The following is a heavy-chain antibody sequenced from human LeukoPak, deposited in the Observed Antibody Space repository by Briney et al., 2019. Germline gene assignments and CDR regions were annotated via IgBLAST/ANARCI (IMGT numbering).Heavy chain of an antibody. CDR3: AKDTYATTPDYGMDV. CDR1: GFTFSSYG. J-gene: IGHJ6*02. V-gene: IGHV3-30*18. Sequence: GRSLRLSCAASGFTFSSYGMHWVRQAPGKGLEWVAVISYDGSNKYYAGSVKGRFTISRDNSKNTLYLQMNSLRAEDTAVYYCAKDTYATTPDYGMDVWGQGTTVTVSS. D-gene: IGHD2-2*01. CDR2: ISYDGSNK.